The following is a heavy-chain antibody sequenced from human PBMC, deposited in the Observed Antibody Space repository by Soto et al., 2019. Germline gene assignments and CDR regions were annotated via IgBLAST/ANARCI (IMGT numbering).Heavy chain of an antibody. D-gene: IGHD2-15*01. J-gene: IGHJ6*02. CDR2: ISAYNGNT. CDR1: GYTFTSYG. CDR3: ARVFGRVVATKDYYYYGMDV. Sequence: ASVKVSCKASGYTFTSYGISWVRQDPGQGLEWMGWISAYNGNTNYAQKLQGRVTMTTDTSTSTAYMELRSLRSDDTAVYYCARVFGRVVATKDYYYYGMDVWGQGTTVTVS. V-gene: IGHV1-18*01.